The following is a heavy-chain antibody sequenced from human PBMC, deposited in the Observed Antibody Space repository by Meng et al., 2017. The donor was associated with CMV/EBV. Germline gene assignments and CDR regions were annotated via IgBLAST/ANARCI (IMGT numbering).Heavy chain of an antibody. CDR1: GGSISSGDYY. CDR2: IYYSGST. J-gene: IGHJ4*02. V-gene: IGHV4-30-4*08. Sequence: QVQLPGSGPGLVNPSQTLSLTCTVSGGSISSGDYYWSWIRQPPGKGLEWIGYIYYSGSTYYNPPLKSRVTISVDTSKNQFSLKLSSVTAADTAVYYCARVTSRVAGAFDYWGQGTLVTVSS. D-gene: IGHD1-14*01. CDR3: ARVTSRVAGAFDY.